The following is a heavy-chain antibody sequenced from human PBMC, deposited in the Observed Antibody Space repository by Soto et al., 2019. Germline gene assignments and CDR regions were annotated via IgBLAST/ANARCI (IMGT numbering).Heavy chain of an antibody. CDR2: ISSNSVTI. Sequence: PGDSLVLSSAASGFTFSSYAMHWVRPAPGKGLEWLSYISSNSVTIYYADSVRGRFTIFRDNAKNSLYLQMNSLRDEDTAVYYCAREDILGTRSFDYWGQGALVTVSS. J-gene: IGHJ4*02. CDR3: AREDILGTRSFDY. CDR1: GFTFSSYA. D-gene: IGHD1-26*01. V-gene: IGHV3-48*02.